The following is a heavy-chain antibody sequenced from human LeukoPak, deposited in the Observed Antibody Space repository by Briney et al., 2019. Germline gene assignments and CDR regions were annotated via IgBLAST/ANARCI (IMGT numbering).Heavy chain of an antibody. Sequence: GRSLRLSCAASGFTFSSYGMHWVRQAPGKGLEWVAVISYDGSNKYYADSVKDRFTISRDNSKNTLYLQMNSLRAEDTAVYHCAKDFSYDSSGFDYWGQGTLVTVSS. CDR3: AKDFSYDSSGFDY. V-gene: IGHV3-30*18. CDR1: GFTFSSYG. D-gene: IGHD3-22*01. CDR2: ISYDGSNK. J-gene: IGHJ4*02.